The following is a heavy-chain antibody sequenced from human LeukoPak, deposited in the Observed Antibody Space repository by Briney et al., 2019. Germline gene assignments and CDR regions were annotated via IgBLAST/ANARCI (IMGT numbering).Heavy chain of an antibody. CDR2: ISSSGSTI. CDR1: GFTFSDYY. CDR3: ARDSGYSYGPHAFDI. Sequence: GGSLRLSCAASGFTFSDYYMSWIRQAPGKGLEWVSYISSSGSTIYYADSVKGRFTISRDNAKNSLYLQMNSLRAEDTAVYYCARDSGYSYGPHAFDIWGQRTMVTVSS. D-gene: IGHD5-18*01. J-gene: IGHJ3*02. V-gene: IGHV3-11*01.